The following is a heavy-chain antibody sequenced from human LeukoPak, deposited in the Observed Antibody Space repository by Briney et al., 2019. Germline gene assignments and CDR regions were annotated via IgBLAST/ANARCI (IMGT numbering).Heavy chain of an antibody. CDR3: ARLIHDYSNFFDY. D-gene: IGHD4-11*01. J-gene: IGHJ4*02. V-gene: IGHV1-46*01. CDR2: INPSGGST. Sequence: ASVKVSCKASGYTFTSYYIHLLRQVPGPGPEWMGIINPSGGSTTYAQKFQVRVTMTRDTSTSTVNMELSSLRSEDTAVYYCARLIHDYSNFFDYWGQGTLVTVSS. CDR1: GYTFTSYY.